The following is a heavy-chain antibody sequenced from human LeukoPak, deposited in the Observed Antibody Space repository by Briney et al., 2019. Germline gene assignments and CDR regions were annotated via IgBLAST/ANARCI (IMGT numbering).Heavy chain of an antibody. J-gene: IGHJ6*03. V-gene: IGHV1-69*13. CDR2: IIPIFGTA. D-gene: IGHD3-10*01. Sequence: SVKVSCKASGGTFSSYAISWVRQAPGQGLEWMGGIIPIFGTANYAQKFQGRVTITADESTSTAYMELSSLRSEDTAVYYCARSDYYGSGSYYHYYYYYYMDVWGKGTTVTISS. CDR1: GGTFSSYA. CDR3: ARSDYYGSGSYYHYYYYYYMDV.